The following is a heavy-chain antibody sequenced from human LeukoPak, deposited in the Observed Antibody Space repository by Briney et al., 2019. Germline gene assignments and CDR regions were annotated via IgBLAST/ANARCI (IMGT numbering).Heavy chain of an antibody. V-gene: IGHV3-20*04. CDR1: GFTFDDYG. CDR2: INWNVGST. CDR3: ARLRSSGWYDAFDI. J-gene: IGHJ3*02. D-gene: IGHD6-19*01. Sequence: PGGSLRLSCAASGFTFDDYGMSWVRQAPGKGLEWVSGINWNVGSTGYADSVKGRFTISRDNAKNSLYLQMNSLRAEDTALYYCARLRSSGWYDAFDIWGQGTMVTVSS.